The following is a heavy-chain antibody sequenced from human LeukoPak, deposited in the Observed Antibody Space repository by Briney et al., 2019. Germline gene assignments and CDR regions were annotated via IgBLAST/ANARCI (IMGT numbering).Heavy chain of an antibody. D-gene: IGHD3-22*01. CDR3: ARGGTKYYYDSSGYPDLDWFDP. Sequence: ASVKVSCKASGGTFSSYAISWVRQAPGQGLEWMGGIIPIFGTANYAQKFQGRVTITTDESMSTAYMELSSLRSEDTAVYYCARGGTKYYYDSSGYPDLDWFDPWGQGTLVTVSS. V-gene: IGHV1-69*05. J-gene: IGHJ5*02. CDR2: IIPIFGTA. CDR1: GGTFSSYA.